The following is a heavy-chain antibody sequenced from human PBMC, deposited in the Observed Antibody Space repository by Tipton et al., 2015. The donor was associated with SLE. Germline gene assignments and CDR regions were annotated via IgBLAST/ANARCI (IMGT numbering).Heavy chain of an antibody. CDR3: ASGPLELDY. V-gene: IGHV4-59*01. J-gene: IGHJ4*02. D-gene: IGHD1-7*01. Sequence: TLSLTCTASGGSISSYYWSWIRRPPGKGLEWIGYIYYSGSTNYNPSLKSRVTISVDTSKNQFSLKLSSVTAADTAVYYCASGPLELDYWGQGTLVTVSS. CDR2: IYYSGST. CDR1: GGSISSYY.